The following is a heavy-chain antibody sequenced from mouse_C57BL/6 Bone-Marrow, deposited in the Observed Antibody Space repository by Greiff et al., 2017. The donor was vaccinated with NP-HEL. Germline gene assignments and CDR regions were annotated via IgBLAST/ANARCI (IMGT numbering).Heavy chain of an antibody. D-gene: IGHD2-2*01. J-gene: IGHJ2*01. V-gene: IGHV14-4*01. CDR3: TTGLRLGSYFDY. CDR2: IDPENGDT. CDR1: GFNIKDDY. Sequence: VQLKESGAELVRPGASVKLSCTASGFNIKDDYMHWVKQRPEQGLEWIGWIDPENGDTEYDWKFQGKATITADTSSNTAYLQLSSLTSEDTAVYYCTTGLRLGSYFDYWGQGTTLTVSS.